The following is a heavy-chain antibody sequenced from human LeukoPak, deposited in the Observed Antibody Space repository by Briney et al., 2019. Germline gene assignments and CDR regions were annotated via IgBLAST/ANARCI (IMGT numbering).Heavy chain of an antibody. CDR3: ARRYYYDSSGYLAFDY. V-gene: IGHV4-4*07. J-gene: IGHJ4*02. CDR1: GGSISSYY. Sequence: SETLSLTCTVSGGSISSYYWSWIRQPAGKGLEWIGRIHTSGSTNYNPSLKSRVTMSVDTSKNQFSLKLSSVTAADTAVYYCARRYYYDSSGYLAFDYWGQGTLVTVSS. CDR2: IHTSGST. D-gene: IGHD3-22*01.